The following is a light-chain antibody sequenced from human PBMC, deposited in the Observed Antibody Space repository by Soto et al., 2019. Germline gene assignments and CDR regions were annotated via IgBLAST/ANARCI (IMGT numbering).Light chain of an antibody. Sequence: QSALTQPASVSGSPGQSITISCTGTSSDVGGYNYVSWYQQHPGKAPNLMIYEVSNRPSGVSNRFSGSKSGNTASLTISGLQAEDEAEYYCSSYTSSSTPQVVFGGGTKLTVL. CDR3: SSYTSSSTPQVV. CDR2: EVS. CDR1: SSDVGGYNY. V-gene: IGLV2-14*01. J-gene: IGLJ2*01.